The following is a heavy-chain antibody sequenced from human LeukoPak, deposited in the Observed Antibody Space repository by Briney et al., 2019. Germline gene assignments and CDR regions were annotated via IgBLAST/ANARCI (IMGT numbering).Heavy chain of an antibody. J-gene: IGHJ3*02. CDR1: GFTFSSYA. D-gene: IGHD3-22*01. CDR3: ARDASGSDAFDI. CDR2: ISSSSSYI. Sequence: RPGGSLRLSCAASGFTFSSYAMNWVRQAPGKGLEWVSSISSSSSYIYYADSVKGRFTISRDNAKNSLYLQMNSLRAEDTAVYYCARDASGSDAFDIWGQGTMVTVSS. V-gene: IGHV3-21*01.